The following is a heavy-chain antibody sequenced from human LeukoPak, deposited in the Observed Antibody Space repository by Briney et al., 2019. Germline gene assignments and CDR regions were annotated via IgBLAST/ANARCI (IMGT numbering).Heavy chain of an antibody. Sequence: GSLRLSCAASGFTFSSYAMSWIRQPPGKGLEWIGYIYYSGSTNYNPSLKSRVTISVDTSKNQFSLKLSSVTAADTAVYYCARDAYYYGSGNTLGYWGQGTLVTVSS. CDR3: ARDAYYYGSGNTLGY. D-gene: IGHD3-10*01. CDR2: IYYSGST. CDR1: GFTFSSYA. J-gene: IGHJ4*02. V-gene: IGHV4-59*01.